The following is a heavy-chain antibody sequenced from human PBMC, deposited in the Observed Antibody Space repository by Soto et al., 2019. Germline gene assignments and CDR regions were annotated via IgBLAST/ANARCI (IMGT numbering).Heavy chain of an antibody. J-gene: IGHJ3*01. V-gene: IGHV6-1*01. CDR2: TYYRSKWYN. CDR1: GDSFSSNGVA. CDR3: EREKYSGFDV. D-gene: IGHD2-15*01. Sequence: SQTLSLTCAISGDSFSSNGVAWNWIRQSPSRGLEWLGRTYYRSKWYNDYAVSVKSRITVNPDTSKNQFSLQLRSVTQEDKAVYYCEREKYSGFDVGGQGTMVTVSS.